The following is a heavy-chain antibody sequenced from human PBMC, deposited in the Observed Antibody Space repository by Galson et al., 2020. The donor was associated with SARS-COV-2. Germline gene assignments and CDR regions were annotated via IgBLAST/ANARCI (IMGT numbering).Heavy chain of an antibody. CDR2: IYYSGST. CDR3: ARDMGSMVAAAGTHYYYYYGMDV. D-gene: IGHD6-13*01. CDR1: GGSISSYY. Sequence: SETLSLTCTVSGGSISSYYWSWIRQPPGKGLEWIGYIYYSGSTNYNPSLKSRVTISVDTSKNQFSLKLSSVTAADTAVYYCARDMGSMVAAAGTHYYYYYGMDVWGQGTTVTVSS. J-gene: IGHJ6*02. V-gene: IGHV4-59*01.